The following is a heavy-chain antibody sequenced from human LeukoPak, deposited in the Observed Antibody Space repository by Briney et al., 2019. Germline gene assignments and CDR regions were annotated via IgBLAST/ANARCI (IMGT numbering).Heavy chain of an antibody. V-gene: IGHV3-20*04. Sequence: GGSLRLSCAASGFTFGDYGMSWVRQAPGKGLEWVSGINWNGGSTGYADSVKGRFTISRDNAKNSLYLQMNSLRAEDTALYYCARDPAGGYSGYVFDYWGQGTLVTVSS. D-gene: IGHD5-12*01. CDR2: INWNGGST. CDR1: GFTFGDYG. J-gene: IGHJ4*02. CDR3: ARDPAGGYSGYVFDY.